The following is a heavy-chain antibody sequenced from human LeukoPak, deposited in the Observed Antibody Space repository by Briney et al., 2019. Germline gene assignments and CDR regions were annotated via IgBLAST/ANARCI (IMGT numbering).Heavy chain of an antibody. J-gene: IGHJ4*02. CDR3: ASRVEDSSGWYGGIDY. CDR2: IYYSGST. D-gene: IGHD6-19*01. Sequence: SETLSLTCTAYGGSISSYYWSWIRQPPGKGLEWIGYIYYSGSTNYNPSLKSRVTISVDTSKNQFSLKLSSVTAADTAVYYCASRVEDSSGWYGGIDYWGQGTLVTVSS. V-gene: IGHV4-59*12. CDR1: GGSISSYY.